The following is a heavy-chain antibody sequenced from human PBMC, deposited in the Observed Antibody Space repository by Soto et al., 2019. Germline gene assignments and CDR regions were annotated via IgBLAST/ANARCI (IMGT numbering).Heavy chain of an antibody. CDR1: GGSMTTYF. J-gene: IGHJ4*02. Sequence: QVQLQESGPALVKPSETLSLTCTVSGGSMTTYFWSWVRQPPGKRLEWIGYVSYRGDTKYNPALQSRVTISLDTSEKQFSLNLSSVTSADTAIYYCARSSGMATTFARWGQGTLVTVSS. V-gene: IGHV4-59*01. D-gene: IGHD3-10*01. CDR2: VSYRGDT. CDR3: ARSSGMATTFAR.